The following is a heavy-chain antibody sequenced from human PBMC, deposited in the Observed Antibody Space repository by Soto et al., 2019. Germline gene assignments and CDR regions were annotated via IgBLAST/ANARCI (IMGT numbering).Heavy chain of an antibody. J-gene: IGHJ5*02. CDR2: IYYSGST. D-gene: IGHD4-17*01. V-gene: IGHV4-59*01. Sequence: QVQLQESGPGLVKPSETLSLTCTVSGGSISSYYWSWIRQPPGKGLEWIGYIYYSGSTNYNPSLTRRVTISVDTSKNQFSLKLSSVTAADTAVYYCARATTASYGVHCFDPWGQGTLVTVSS. CDR3: ARATTASYGVHCFDP. CDR1: GGSISSYY.